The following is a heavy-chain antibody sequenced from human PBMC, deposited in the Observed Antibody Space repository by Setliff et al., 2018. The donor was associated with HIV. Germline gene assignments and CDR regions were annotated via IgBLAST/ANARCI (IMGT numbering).Heavy chain of an antibody. V-gene: IGHV3-23*03. CDR1: GFTFSTYA. D-gene: IGHD2-2*03. Sequence: PGGSLRLSCVASGFTFSTYAMSWVRQVPGKGLEWVSVIYSDGSSTYYADSVKGRFTISRDNSKNTLYLQMGSLRAEDMAVYYCARVRNWIYFDYWGQGTLVTVSS. CDR2: IYSDGSST. J-gene: IGHJ4*02. CDR3: ARVRNWIYFDY.